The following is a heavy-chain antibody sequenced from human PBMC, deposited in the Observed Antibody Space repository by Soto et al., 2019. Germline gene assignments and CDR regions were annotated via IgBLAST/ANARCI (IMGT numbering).Heavy chain of an antibody. D-gene: IGHD3-3*01. J-gene: IGHJ4*02. CDR3: ARGLEYYDFWTGYSDY. V-gene: IGHV4-38-2*01. Sequence: SETLSLTCAVSGYSISREYYWGWIRQPPGKGLEWIGSISHSGTTHYNPSLKSRLTISLDTSKNQFSLKLTSVTAADTAVYYCARGLEYYDFWTGYSDYWDQGTLVTVSS. CDR2: ISHSGTT. CDR1: GYSISREYY.